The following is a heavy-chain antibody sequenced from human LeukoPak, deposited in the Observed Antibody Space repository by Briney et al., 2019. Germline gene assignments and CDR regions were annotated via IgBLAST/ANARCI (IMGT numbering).Heavy chain of an antibody. CDR2: IIPILGIA. CDR3: ARDRSGSYDY. D-gene: IGHD1-26*01. J-gene: IGHJ4*02. CDR1: GGTFSSYT. V-gene: IGHV1-69*04. Sequence: SVKVSCKASGGTFSSYTISWVRQAPGQGLEWTGRIIPILGIANYAQKFQGRVTITADKSTSTAYMELSSLRSEDTAVYYCARDRSGSYDYWGQGTLVTVSS.